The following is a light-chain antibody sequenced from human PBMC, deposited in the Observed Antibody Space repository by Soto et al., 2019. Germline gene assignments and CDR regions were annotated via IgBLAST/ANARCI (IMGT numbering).Light chain of an antibody. V-gene: IGLV2-8*01. Sequence: QSALTQPPSASGSPGLSVTISCTGTSSDVGGYDYVSWYQQHPGKAPKLMIYEVTIRPSGVSDRFSGSKSGNTASLTVSGLQAEDEADYYCSSYTGGNPSYVFGTGTKV. CDR2: EVT. J-gene: IGLJ1*01. CDR1: SSDVGGYDY. CDR3: SSYTGGNPSYV.